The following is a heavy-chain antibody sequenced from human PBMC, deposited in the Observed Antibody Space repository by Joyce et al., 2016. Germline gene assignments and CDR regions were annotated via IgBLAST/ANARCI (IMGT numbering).Heavy chain of an antibody. Sequence: QVQLQESGPGLVKPSQTLSLTCSVSGGSISSGDYYWSWIRQPPGKGLEWIGYIYYTGSTYSNRSLKSRITMSVDTSKNQFSLKLSSVTAADTAVYYCARVTWFGDKGFDYWGQGTLVTVSS. D-gene: IGHD3-10*01. CDR2: IYYTGST. V-gene: IGHV4-30-4*01. J-gene: IGHJ4*02. CDR1: GGSISSGDYY. CDR3: ARVTWFGDKGFDY.